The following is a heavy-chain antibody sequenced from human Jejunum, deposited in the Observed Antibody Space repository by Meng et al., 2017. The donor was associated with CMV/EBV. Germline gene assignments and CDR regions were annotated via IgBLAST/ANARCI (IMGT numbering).Heavy chain of an antibody. Sequence: KASGYTFTHFGITWVRQAPGQGFEWMGWIRPYSGDTEYAKNLQGRVTLTTDASTTTAYMELRSLRSDDTAMYYCTRDGLQYYEGSTYWGQGTLVTVSS. V-gene: IGHV1-18*01. J-gene: IGHJ4*02. CDR1: GYTFTHFG. CDR3: TRDGLQYYEGSTY. CDR2: IRPYSGDT. D-gene: IGHD3-22*01.